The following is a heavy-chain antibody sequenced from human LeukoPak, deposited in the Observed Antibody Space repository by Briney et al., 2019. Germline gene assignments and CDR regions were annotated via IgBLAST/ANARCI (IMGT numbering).Heavy chain of an antibody. V-gene: IGHV4-31*03. Sequence: PSQTLSLTCTVSGDSISSGGYYWSWIRQHPGKGLEWIGYIYYSGRTYYNPSLKSRVTISVDTSKNQFSLKLSSVTAADTAVYYCARGPGSGWYYFDYWGQGTLVTVSS. CDR2: IYYSGRT. CDR3: ARGPGSGWYYFDY. J-gene: IGHJ4*02. D-gene: IGHD6-19*01. CDR1: GDSISSGGYY.